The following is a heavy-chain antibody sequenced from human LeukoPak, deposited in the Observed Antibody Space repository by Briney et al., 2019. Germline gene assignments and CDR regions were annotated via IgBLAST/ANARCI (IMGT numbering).Heavy chain of an antibody. J-gene: IGHJ4*02. CDR1: GFSFSTYI. CDR3: GTGDPRFDY. CDR2: IGSGSSAI. Sequence: GGSLRLSCAASGFSFSTYIMNWVRQAPGKGLQWVSYIGSGSSAIYYTDSVKGRFTITRDDAKNSVYLQMNSLRTEDTAVYYCGTGDPRFDYWGQGILVTVSS. D-gene: IGHD7-27*01. V-gene: IGHV3-48*01.